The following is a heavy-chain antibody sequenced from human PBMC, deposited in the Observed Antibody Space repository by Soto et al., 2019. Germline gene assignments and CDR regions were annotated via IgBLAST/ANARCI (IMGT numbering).Heavy chain of an antibody. CDR3: ERDKITGRFDY. V-gene: IGHV4-34*01. J-gene: IGHJ4*02. CDR2: INHSGST. D-gene: IGHD2-8*02. CDR1: GGSFSGYY. Sequence: QVQLQQWGAGLLKPSETLSLTCAVYGGSFSGYYWTWIRQPPGTGLEWIGEINHSGSTNYNPSLKSRVTTSVDTSKNQFSLKLTSVTAADTAVYSCERDKITGRFDYWGQGPLVTVSP.